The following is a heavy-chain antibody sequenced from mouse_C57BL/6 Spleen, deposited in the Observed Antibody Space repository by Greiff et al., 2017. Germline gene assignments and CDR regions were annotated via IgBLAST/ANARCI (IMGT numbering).Heavy chain of an antibody. J-gene: IGHJ4*01. D-gene: IGHD1-1*01. V-gene: IGHV1-82*01. CDR1: GYAFSSSW. Sequence: VQLQQSGPELVKPGASVKISCKASGYAFSSSWMNWVKQRAGKGLEWIGRCYPGDGDTNYNGKFKGKATLTADKSSSTAYMQLSSLTSEDSAVYFCARFYGSSLYYYAMDYWGQGTSVTVSS. CDR3: ARFYGSSLYYYAMDY. CDR2: CYPGDGDT.